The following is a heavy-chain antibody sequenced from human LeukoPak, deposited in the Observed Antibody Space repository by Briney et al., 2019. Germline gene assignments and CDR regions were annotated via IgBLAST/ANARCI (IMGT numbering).Heavy chain of an antibody. CDR2: ISGSGGST. V-gene: IGHV3-23*01. CDR1: GFTFSSYA. CDR3: ATCRGQSWFDP. J-gene: IGHJ5*02. D-gene: IGHD2-2*01. Sequence: GSLRLSCAATGFTFSSYAMSWVRQAPGKGLEWVSAISGSGGSTYYADSVNGRFTISRDNSKNTLYLQMNSLRAEDTAVYYCATCRGQSWFDPWGQGTLVTVSS.